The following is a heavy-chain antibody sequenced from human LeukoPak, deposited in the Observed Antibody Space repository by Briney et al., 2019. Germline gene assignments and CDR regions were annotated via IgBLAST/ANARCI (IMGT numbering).Heavy chain of an antibody. V-gene: IGHV4-39*07. J-gene: IGHJ4*02. CDR3: ARKASRGYHDY. Sequence: SETLSLTCTVSGGSISSSSYYWGWIRQPPGKGLEWIGRIYYSGSTYYNPSLKSRGTISVDTSKDQFSLKLSSVTAADTAVYYCARKASRGYHDYWGQGTLVTVSS. D-gene: IGHD3-16*02. CDR2: IYYSGST. CDR1: GGSISSSSYY.